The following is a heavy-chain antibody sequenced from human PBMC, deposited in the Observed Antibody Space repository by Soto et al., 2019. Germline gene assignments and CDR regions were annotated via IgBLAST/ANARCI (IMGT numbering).Heavy chain of an antibody. Sequence: ASVKVSCKASGYTFTSYAMHWVRQAPGQRLEWMGWINAGNGNTKYSQKFQGRVTITRDTSASTAYMELSSLRSEDTAVYYCARGTRSVTIFGVVIISDPPSWFDYWGQGTLVTVSS. D-gene: IGHD3-3*01. J-gene: IGHJ4*02. V-gene: IGHV1-3*01. CDR1: GYTFTSYA. CDR3: ARGTRSVTIFGVVIISDPPSWFDY. CDR2: INAGNGNT.